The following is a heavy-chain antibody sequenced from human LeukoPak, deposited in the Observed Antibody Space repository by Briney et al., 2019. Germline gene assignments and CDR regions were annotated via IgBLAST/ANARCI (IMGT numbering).Heavy chain of an antibody. CDR1: GFTFSSYG. J-gene: IGHJ4*02. Sequence: PGGSLRLSCAASGFTFSSYGMHWGRQAPGEGVEWVAVISYDGSNKYYADSVKGRFTISRDNSKNTLYLQMNRRRAEDTAVYYCARDGGRAIPFDYWGQGTLATVSS. CDR3: ARDGGRAIPFDY. V-gene: IGHV3-30*03. CDR2: ISYDGSNK.